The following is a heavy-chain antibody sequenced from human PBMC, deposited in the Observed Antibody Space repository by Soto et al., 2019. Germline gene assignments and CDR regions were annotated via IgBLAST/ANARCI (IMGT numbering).Heavy chain of an antibody. V-gene: IGHV1-3*01. CDR2: INAGNGNT. CDR3: ARGPLLWGDV. Sequence: QVQLVQSGAEVKKHGASMKVSCKASGYTFTNYAMHWVRQAPGQRLEWMGWINAGNGNTKYSQKFQGRVTITRDTSASTAYMERSSLRYEDTAVYYCARGPLLWGDVWGQGTTVTVS. J-gene: IGHJ6*02. D-gene: IGHD3-10*01. CDR1: GYTFTNYA.